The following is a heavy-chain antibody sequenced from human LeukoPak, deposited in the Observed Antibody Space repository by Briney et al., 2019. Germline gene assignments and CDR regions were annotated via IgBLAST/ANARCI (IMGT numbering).Heavy chain of an antibody. V-gene: IGHV4-39*07. CDR1: GGSISTSNYY. Sequence: SETLSLTCTVSGGSISTSNYYWGWVRQPPGKGLEWIGNIFYSRSTYYSPSLKSRVTISVDTSKNQFSLKLSSVTAADTAVYYCARADYYDSSGYYFPFDYWGQGTLVTVSS. D-gene: IGHD3-22*01. J-gene: IGHJ4*02. CDR2: IFYSRST. CDR3: ARADYYDSSGYYFPFDY.